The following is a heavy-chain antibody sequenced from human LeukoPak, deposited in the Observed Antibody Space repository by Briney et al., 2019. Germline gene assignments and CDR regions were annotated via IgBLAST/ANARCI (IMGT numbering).Heavy chain of an antibody. V-gene: IGHV5-51*01. D-gene: IGHD1-1*01. CDR1: GYTFTTYW. CDR3: ARLERWRAPFDY. J-gene: IGHJ4*02. Sequence: GESLKISCQASGYTFTTYWIAWVRQMPGKGLEWMEIIYPGYSDSTYCQAFQGQVTMSADRTISTAFLQRSTLKASDTAIYYCARLERWRAPFDYWGLGTLVTVSS. CDR2: IYPGYSDS.